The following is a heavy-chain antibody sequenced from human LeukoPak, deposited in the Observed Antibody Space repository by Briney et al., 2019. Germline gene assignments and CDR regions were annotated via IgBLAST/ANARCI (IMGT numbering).Heavy chain of an antibody. J-gene: IGHJ6*02. Sequence: QTGGSLRLSCAASGFTFSSYAMSWVRQAPGKGLEWVSAISGSGGSTYYADSVKGRFTISRDNSKNTLYLQMNSLRAEDTAVYYCAKIEAAQLWLLGPFYYYGMDVWGQGTTVTVSS. CDR1: GFTFSSYA. CDR2: ISGSGGST. V-gene: IGHV3-23*01. CDR3: AKIEAAQLWLLGPFYYYGMDV. D-gene: IGHD5-18*01.